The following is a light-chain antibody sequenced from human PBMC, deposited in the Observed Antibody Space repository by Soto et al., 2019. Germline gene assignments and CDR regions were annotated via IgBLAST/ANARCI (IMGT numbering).Light chain of an antibody. Sequence: DIQMTQSPSSLSASVGDRVTITCQSIQDISHYLNWYQQKPGKAPTLLIYDASNLETGVPSRFSGSGSGTDFTFTISSLQPEDIATYYCQQYDNLPITFGQGTRLEIK. V-gene: IGKV1-33*01. CDR2: DAS. CDR1: QDISHY. CDR3: QQYDNLPIT. J-gene: IGKJ5*01.